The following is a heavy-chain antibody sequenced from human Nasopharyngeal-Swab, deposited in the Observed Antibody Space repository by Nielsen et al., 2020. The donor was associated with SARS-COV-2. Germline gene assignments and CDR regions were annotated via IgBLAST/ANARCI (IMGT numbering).Heavy chain of an antibody. CDR2: IDWDDDK. V-gene: IGHV2-70*20. CDR1: GFSLSTSGMC. D-gene: IGHD3-22*01. J-gene: IGHJ3*02. Sequence: SGPTLVKPTQTLTLTCTFSGFSLSTSGMCVSWVRQPPGKALEWLALIDWDDDKYYSTSLKARLTISKDTSKNQVVLTMTNMDPVDTATYYCARMVSDSSGYHAFDIWGQGTMVTVSS. CDR3: ARMVSDSSGYHAFDI.